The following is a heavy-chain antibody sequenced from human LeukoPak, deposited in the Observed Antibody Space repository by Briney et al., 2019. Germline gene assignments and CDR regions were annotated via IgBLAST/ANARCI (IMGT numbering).Heavy chain of an antibody. Sequence: GGSLRLSCAASGFTFSSYWMHWVRQAPGKGLVWVSRINSDGSSTSYADSVKGRFTISRDNSKNTLFLQMNSLRVEDTAVYYCAREGAGGFDIWGQGTMVTVSS. D-gene: IGHD3-16*01. CDR3: AREGAGGFDI. CDR2: INSDGSST. V-gene: IGHV3-74*01. CDR1: GFTFSSYW. J-gene: IGHJ3*02.